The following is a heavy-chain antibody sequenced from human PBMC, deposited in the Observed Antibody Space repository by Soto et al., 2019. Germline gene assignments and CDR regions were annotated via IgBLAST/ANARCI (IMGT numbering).Heavy chain of an antibody. J-gene: IGHJ4*02. V-gene: IGHV6-1*01. CDR2: TYYRSKWYN. D-gene: IGHD5-18*01. Sequence: SQTLSLTCAISGDSASSNSAAWNWIRQSPSRGLEWLGRTYYRSKWYNDYAVSVKSRITINPDTSKNQFSLQLNSVTPEDTAVYYCARDSWIQLWFQTVPFDYWGQGTLVTVSS. CDR1: GDSASSNSAA. CDR3: ARDSWIQLWFQTVPFDY.